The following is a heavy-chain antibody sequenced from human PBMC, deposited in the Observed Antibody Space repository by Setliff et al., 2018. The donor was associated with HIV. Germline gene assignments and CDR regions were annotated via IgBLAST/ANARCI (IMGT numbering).Heavy chain of an antibody. D-gene: IGHD6-19*01. CDR2: VSGSGTAT. CDR1: GFTFSSFA. Sequence: GGSLRLSCGASGFTFSSFAMNWVRHAPGKGLEWVSAVSGSGTATEYADSVKGRFTISRDNAKNSLYLQMNSLRAEDTAVYYCASHNSGWKRADYWGQGTLVTVSS. J-gene: IGHJ4*02. V-gene: IGHV3-23*01. CDR3: ASHNSGWKRADY.